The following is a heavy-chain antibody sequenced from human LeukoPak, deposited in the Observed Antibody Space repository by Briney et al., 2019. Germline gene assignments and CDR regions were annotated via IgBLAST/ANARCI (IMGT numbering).Heavy chain of an antibody. D-gene: IGHD6-13*01. J-gene: IGHJ4*02. Sequence: SETLSLTCVVSGGSISSTSYYWGWIRQPPGKGLEWIGEINHSGSTNYNPSLKSRVTISVDTSKNQSSLKLSSVTAADTAVYYCARSRVDSSTFDYWGQGTLVTVSS. CDR3: ARSRVDSSTFDY. CDR1: GGSISSTSYY. CDR2: INHSGST. V-gene: IGHV4-39*07.